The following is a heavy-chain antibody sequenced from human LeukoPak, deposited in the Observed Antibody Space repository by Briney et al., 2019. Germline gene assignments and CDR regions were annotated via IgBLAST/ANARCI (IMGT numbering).Heavy chain of an antibody. J-gene: IGHJ6*02. CDR3: ARGGGLDV. Sequence: GGSLRLSCAASGFTFSSYWRNWPRRAQGRGLEWVASINHNGNVNYYVDSVKGRFTISRDNAKNSLYLQMSNLRAEDTAVYFCARGGGLDVWGQGATVTVSS. D-gene: IGHD3-16*01. CDR1: GFTFSSYW. V-gene: IGHV3-7*03. CDR2: INHNGNVN.